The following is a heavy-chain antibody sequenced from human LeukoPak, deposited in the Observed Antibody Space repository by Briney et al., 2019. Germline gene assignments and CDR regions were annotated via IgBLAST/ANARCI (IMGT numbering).Heavy chain of an antibody. V-gene: IGHV1-8*01. Sequence: ASVKVSCKASGYTFTSYDINWVRQATGQGLEWMGWMNPNSGNTGYAQKFQGRVTMTRNTSISTAYMELSSLRSEDTAVYYCARAPVRERLFGSPPPDYGMDVWGQGTTVTVSS. J-gene: IGHJ6*02. CDR2: MNPNSGNT. CDR3: ARAPVRERLFGSPPPDYGMDV. CDR1: GYTFTSYD. D-gene: IGHD3-3*01.